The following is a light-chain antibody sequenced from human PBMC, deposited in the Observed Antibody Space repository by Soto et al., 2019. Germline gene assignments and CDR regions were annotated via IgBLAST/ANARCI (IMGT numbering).Light chain of an antibody. CDR1: QIFSSSY. CDR3: QQYGSSPQT. V-gene: IGKV3-20*01. J-gene: IGKJ1*01. Sequence: DIMLPKSPGTLSLSPRQRATLSCSASQIFSSSYLAWYQQKPGQAPRLLIYGASNRATGIPDRFSGSGSGTDFTLTISRLEPEDFAVYYCQQYGSSPQTVGQGTKVDI. CDR2: GAS.